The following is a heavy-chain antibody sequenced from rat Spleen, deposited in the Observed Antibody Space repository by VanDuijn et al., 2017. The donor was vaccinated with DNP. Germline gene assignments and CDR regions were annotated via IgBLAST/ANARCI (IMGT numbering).Heavy chain of an antibody. CDR1: GFSFSDYD. Sequence: EVQLVESGGGLVQPGRSLKLSCAASGFSFSDYDMAWVRQAPTKGLEWVACMSPTSRSSYYRDSVKGRFTISRDNGKSTLYLQMESLRSEDTATYYCTRAVPSYYYLNWFAYWGQGTLVTVSS. CDR3: TRAVPSYYYLNWFAY. J-gene: IGHJ3*01. V-gene: IGHV5-20*01. D-gene: IGHD1-12*02. CDR2: MSPTSRSS.